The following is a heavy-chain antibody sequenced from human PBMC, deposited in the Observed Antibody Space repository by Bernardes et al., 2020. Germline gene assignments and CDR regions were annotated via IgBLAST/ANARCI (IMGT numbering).Heavy chain of an antibody. J-gene: IGHJ4*02. CDR1: GLTFSNYA. Sequence: AYLRLSCAASGLTFSNYAVSWVRHAPAKGLECVAVLDRAGWSTNYADFAKGRFTISKDNSKDTVFLQMNSLGVDDTAVYYSAKLEGQSADYWDQGPLVNVSS. V-gene: IGHV3-23*01. CDR3: AKLEGQSADY. CDR2: LDRAGWST. D-gene: IGHD1-1*01.